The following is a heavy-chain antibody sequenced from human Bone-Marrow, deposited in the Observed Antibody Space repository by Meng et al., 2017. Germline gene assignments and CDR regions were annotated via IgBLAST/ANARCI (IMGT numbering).Heavy chain of an antibody. V-gene: IGHV1-18*04. CDR2: ISAYNGNT. Sequence: ASVKVSCKASGYTFTGYYMHWVRQAPGQGLEWMGWISAYNGNTNYAQKLQGRVTMTTDTSTSTAYMELRSLRSDDTAVYYCARDGGYLNPVAAGENWFDPWGQGTLVTVSS. J-gene: IGHJ5*02. CDR3: ARDGGYLNPVAAGENWFDP. CDR1: GYTFTGYY. D-gene: IGHD2-15*01.